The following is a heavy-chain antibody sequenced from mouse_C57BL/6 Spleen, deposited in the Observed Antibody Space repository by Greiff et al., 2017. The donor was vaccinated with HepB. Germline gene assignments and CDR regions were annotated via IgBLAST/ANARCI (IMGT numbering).Heavy chain of an antibody. Sequence: VQLQQPGAELVMPGASVKLSCKASGYTFTSYWMHWVKQRPGQGLEWIGEIDPSDSYTNYNQKFKGKSTLTVDKSSSTAYMQLSSLTSEDSAVYYCAVRGGTSYFDYWGQGTTLTVSS. CDR3: AVRGGTSYFDY. D-gene: IGHD4-1*01. V-gene: IGHV1-69*01. CDR1: GYTFTSYW. CDR2: IDPSDSYT. J-gene: IGHJ2*01.